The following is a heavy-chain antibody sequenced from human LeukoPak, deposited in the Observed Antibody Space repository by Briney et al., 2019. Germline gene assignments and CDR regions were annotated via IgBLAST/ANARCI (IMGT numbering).Heavy chain of an antibody. V-gene: IGHV3-21*01. Sequence: GGSLRLSCAASGFTFSSYSMNWVRQAPGKGLEWVSSISSSSSYIYYADSVKGRFTISRDNAKNSLYLQMNSLRAEDTAVYYCARSTYYYDSSGYYNYWGQGTLVTVPS. J-gene: IGHJ4*02. CDR1: GFTFSSYS. D-gene: IGHD3-22*01. CDR2: ISSSSSYI. CDR3: ARSTYYYDSSGYYNY.